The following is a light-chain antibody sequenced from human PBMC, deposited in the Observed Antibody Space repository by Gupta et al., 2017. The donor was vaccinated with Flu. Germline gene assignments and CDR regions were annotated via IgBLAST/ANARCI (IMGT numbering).Light chain of an antibody. V-gene: IGLV1-51*01. CDR2: DNN. J-gene: IGLJ2*01. CDR3: GTWDSGLSDVV. CDR1: SSNIGNNY. Sequence: QSVLTQPPSVSAAPGQKGTISCAGSSSNIGNNYVSWYQQLPGTAPKLLIYDNNKRPSEIPDRFSGSKSGTSATLAITGLQTGDEADYYCGTWDSGLSDVVFGGGTKLTVL.